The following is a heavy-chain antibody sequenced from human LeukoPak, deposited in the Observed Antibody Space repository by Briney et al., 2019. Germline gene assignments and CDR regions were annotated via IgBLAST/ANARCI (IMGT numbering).Heavy chain of an antibody. Sequence: PSETLSLTCTVSGDSLRTTTYYWNWIRQPPGKGLEWIGGLYHSGTIYYNPSLKSRVTISADKSKNHFSLKLTSVTAADTAVYYCARDRELAALDPWGQGTLVIVSS. CDR1: GDSLRTTTYY. D-gene: IGHD1-26*01. CDR3: ARDRELAALDP. J-gene: IGHJ5*02. V-gene: IGHV4-39*07. CDR2: LYHSGTI.